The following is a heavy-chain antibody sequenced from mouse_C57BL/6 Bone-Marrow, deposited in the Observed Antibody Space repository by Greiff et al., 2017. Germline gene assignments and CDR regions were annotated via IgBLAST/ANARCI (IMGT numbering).Heavy chain of an antibody. CDR1: GYTFTSYD. Sequence: VQLQQSGPELVKPGASVKLSCKASGYTFTSYDINWVKQRPGQGLEWIGWIYPRDGSNKYNEKFKGKATLTVDTSSSTAYMELHSLTSEDSAVYFCARNRVYDYDGYFDYWGQGTTLTVSS. CDR3: ARNRVYDYDGYFDY. V-gene: IGHV1-85*01. CDR2: IYPRDGSN. D-gene: IGHD2-4*01. J-gene: IGHJ2*01.